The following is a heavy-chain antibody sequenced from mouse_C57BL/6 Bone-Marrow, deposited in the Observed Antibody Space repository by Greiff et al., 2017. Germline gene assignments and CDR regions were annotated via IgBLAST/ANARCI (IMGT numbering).Heavy chain of an antibody. CDR3: ASDDGYLRFWFAY. CDR2: IYPGSGNT. D-gene: IGHD2-3*01. V-gene: IGHV1-76*01. CDR1: GYTFTDYY. J-gene: IGHJ3*01. Sequence: VQLQQSGAELVRPGASVKLSCKASGYTFTDYYINWVKQRPGQGLEWIARIYPGSGNTYYNEKFKGKATLTAEKSSSTAYMQLSSLTSEDSAVYFCASDDGYLRFWFAYWGQGTLVTVSA.